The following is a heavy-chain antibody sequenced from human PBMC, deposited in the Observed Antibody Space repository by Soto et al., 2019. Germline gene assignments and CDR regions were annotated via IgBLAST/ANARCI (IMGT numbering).Heavy chain of an antibody. Sequence: QVQLVQSGAEVKKPGSSVKVSCKASGGTFSSYTISWVRQAPGQGLEWMGRIIPILGIANYAQKFQGRVTITADKSTSTADMELSSLRSEDTAVYYCARDEYQLLYGYYYGMDVWGQGTTVTVSS. J-gene: IGHJ6*02. CDR2: IIPILGIA. CDR1: GGTFSSYT. V-gene: IGHV1-69*08. D-gene: IGHD2-2*02. CDR3: ARDEYQLLYGYYYGMDV.